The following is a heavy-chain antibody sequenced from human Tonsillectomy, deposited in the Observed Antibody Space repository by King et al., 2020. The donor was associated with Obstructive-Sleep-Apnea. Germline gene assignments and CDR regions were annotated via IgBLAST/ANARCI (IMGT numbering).Heavy chain of an antibody. CDR3: ARGLSWFDP. CDR2: FNHSGST. Sequence: VQLPQWGAGLLKPSETLSLTCAIYGGSFSGYYWSWIRQPPGKGLEWIGEFNHSGSTDCNPSLKSRVPMSVDTSKNQFSLKLSSVTAADTAVYYCARGLSWFDPWGQGTLVTVSS. J-gene: IGHJ5*02. CDR1: GGSFSGYY. V-gene: IGHV4-34*01.